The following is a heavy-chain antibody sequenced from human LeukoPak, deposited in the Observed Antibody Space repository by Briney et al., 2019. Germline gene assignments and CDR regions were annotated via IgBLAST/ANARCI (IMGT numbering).Heavy chain of an antibody. CDR2: ISYDGSNK. D-gene: IGHD4-17*01. CDR1: GFTFSSYE. Sequence: GGSLRLSCAASGFTFSSYEMNWVRQAPGKGLEWVAVISYDGSNKYYADSVKGRFTISRDNSKNTLYLQMNSLRAEDTAVYYCAKNGAGDGTFDYWGQGTLVTVSS. V-gene: IGHV3-30*18. CDR3: AKNGAGDGTFDY. J-gene: IGHJ4*02.